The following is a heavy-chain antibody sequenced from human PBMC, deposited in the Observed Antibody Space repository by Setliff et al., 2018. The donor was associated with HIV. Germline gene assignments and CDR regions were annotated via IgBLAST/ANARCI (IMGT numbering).Heavy chain of an antibody. Sequence: SVKVSCKASGGTFSSYAISWVRQAPGQGLEWMGGIIPILGIANYAQRFQGRVTITADKSTSTAYMELSSLRSEDTAVYYCASLRGIAAAGENWYFDLWGRGTLVTVSS. CDR2: IIPILGIA. J-gene: IGHJ2*01. CDR3: ASLRGIAAAGENWYFDL. CDR1: GGTFSSYA. V-gene: IGHV1-69*10. D-gene: IGHD6-13*01.